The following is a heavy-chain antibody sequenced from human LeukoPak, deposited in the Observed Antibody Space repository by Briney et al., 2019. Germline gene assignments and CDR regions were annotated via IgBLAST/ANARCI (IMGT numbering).Heavy chain of an antibody. D-gene: IGHD3-3*01. CDR2: IYTSGST. V-gene: IGHV4-61*02. CDR3: ARAGAEWTTGEDV. Sequence: SETLSLTCTVSGGSISSGSYYWSWIRQPAGKGLEWIGRIYTSGSTNYNPSLKSRVTISVDTSKNQFSLKLSSVTAADTAVYYCARAGAEWTTGEDVWGKGTTVTVSS. CDR1: GGSISSGSYY. J-gene: IGHJ6*04.